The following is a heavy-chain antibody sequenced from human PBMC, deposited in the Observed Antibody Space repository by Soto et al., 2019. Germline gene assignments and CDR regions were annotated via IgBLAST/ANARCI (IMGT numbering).Heavy chain of an antibody. CDR1: GFTFNTYW. Sequence: GGSLRLSCAASGFTFNTYWMSWVRQAPGKGLEWVANIRQDGSETYYVDSVKGRFTLSRDNVKNSLHLQMNSLRAEDTAVYYCARGDFYDSSGSFADAFDVWGQGTMVTVS. D-gene: IGHD3-22*01. CDR3: ARGDFYDSSGSFADAFDV. V-gene: IGHV3-7*05. J-gene: IGHJ3*01. CDR2: IRQDGSET.